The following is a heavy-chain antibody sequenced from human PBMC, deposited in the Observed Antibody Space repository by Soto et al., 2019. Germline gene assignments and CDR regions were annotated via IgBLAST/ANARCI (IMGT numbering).Heavy chain of an antibody. CDR2: INAGNGNT. CDR3: ARKKPDWYFDL. Sequence: ASVKVSCKASGYTFTSYAMHWVRQAPGQRLEWMGWINAGNGNTKYSQKFQGRVTITRDTSASTAYMELGSLRSEDTAVYYCARKKPDWYFDLWGRGTLVTVSS. V-gene: IGHV1-3*01. J-gene: IGHJ2*01. CDR1: GYTFTSYA.